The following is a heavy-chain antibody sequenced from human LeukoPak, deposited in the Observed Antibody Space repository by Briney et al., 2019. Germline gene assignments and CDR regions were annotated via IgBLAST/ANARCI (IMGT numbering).Heavy chain of an antibody. CDR1: GFTFSSYS. CDR3: AREEGYSSSSPYYFDY. CDR2: ISSSSSYI. D-gene: IGHD6-6*01. Sequence: PGGSLRLSCAASGFTFSSYSMNWVRQAPGKGLEWVSSISSSSSYIYYADSVKGRFTISRDNAKNSLYLQMNSLRAEDTAVYYCAREEGYSSSSPYYFDYWGQGTLVTVSS. J-gene: IGHJ4*02. V-gene: IGHV3-21*01.